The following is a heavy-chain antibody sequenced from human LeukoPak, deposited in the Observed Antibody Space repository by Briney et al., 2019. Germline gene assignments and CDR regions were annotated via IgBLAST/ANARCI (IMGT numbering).Heavy chain of an antibody. D-gene: IGHD2-2*01. CDR1: GGSISSSY. CDR3: ARECFSSICPYNNMDV. Sequence: PSETLSLTCTVSGGSISSSYWTWIRQPAGKGLEWIGRIYSSGSTNYNPSLKSRLTMSVDTSRNQFSLKLNSVTAADTAVYYCARECFSSICPYNNMDVWGRGTTVTVSS. J-gene: IGHJ6*02. V-gene: IGHV4-4*07. CDR2: IYSSGST.